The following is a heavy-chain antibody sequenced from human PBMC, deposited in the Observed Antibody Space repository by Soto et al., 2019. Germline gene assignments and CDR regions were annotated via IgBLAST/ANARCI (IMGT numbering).Heavy chain of an antibody. Sequence: PSETLSLTCTVSGGSISSSSYYWSWIRQPPGKGLEWIGYIYYSGSTSYNPSLRSRVTISEDTSKNQFSLKVSSVTAADTAVYYCSRLKYYDSLTGYYYYGMDVWGQGTTVTAP. CDR2: IYYSGST. CDR1: GGSISSSSYY. CDR3: SRLKYYDSLTGYYYYGMDV. D-gene: IGHD3-9*01. J-gene: IGHJ6*02. V-gene: IGHV4-61*05.